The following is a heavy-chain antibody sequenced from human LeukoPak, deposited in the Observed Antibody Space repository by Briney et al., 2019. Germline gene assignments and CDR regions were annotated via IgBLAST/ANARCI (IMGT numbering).Heavy chain of an antibody. J-gene: IGHJ5*02. CDR3: ARLPLIATTRGGFDP. V-gene: IGHV4-59*08. Sequence: SEALSLTCTVSGGSISGYYWSWIRQPPGKRLEWIGYVYDTGTTNYNPSLKSRFTISIDTSKNQFSLYLSSVTAADTAVYYCARLPLIATTRGGFDPWGQGTLVTVSS. CDR2: VYDTGTT. CDR1: GGSISGYY. D-gene: IGHD1/OR15-1a*01.